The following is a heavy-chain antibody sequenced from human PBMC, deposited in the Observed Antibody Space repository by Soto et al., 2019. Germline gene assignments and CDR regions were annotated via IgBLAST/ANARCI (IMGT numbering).Heavy chain of an antibody. V-gene: IGHV4-31*03. CDR1: GGSISSGGYY. Sequence: QVQLQESGPGLVKPSQTLSLTCTVSGGSISSGGYYWSWIRQHPGKGLEWIGYIYYSGSTYYNPSVKSRVTISVDTSKNQFSLKLSSVTAADTAVYYCARGGRETVRGVVHSRFDPWGQGTLVTVSS. D-gene: IGHD3-10*01. CDR3: ARGGRETVRGVVHSRFDP. CDR2: IYYSGST. J-gene: IGHJ5*02.